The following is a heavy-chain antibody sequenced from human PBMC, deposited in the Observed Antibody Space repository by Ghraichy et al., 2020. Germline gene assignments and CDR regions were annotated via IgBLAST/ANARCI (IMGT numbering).Heavy chain of an antibody. CDR2: ISSSSSTI. V-gene: IGHV3-48*02. CDR3: ASALQYYYDSSGFTFDY. D-gene: IGHD3-22*01. J-gene: IGHJ4*02. CDR1: GFTFSSYS. Sequence: GGSLRLSCAASGFTFSSYSMNWVRQAPGKGLEWVSYISSSSSTIYYADSVKGRFTISRDNAKNSLYLQMNSLRDEDTAVYYCASALQYYYDSSGFTFDYWGQGTLVTVSS.